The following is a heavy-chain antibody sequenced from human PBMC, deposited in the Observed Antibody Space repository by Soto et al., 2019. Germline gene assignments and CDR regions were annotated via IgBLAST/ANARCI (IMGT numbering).Heavy chain of an antibody. CDR3: ARYKAASGTYYFDF. Sequence: SETLSLTCTVSGGSISSYYWSWIRQPPGKGLEWIGYIYYSGSTNYNPSLKSRVTISVDTSKNQFSLKLSSVTAADMAVYYCARYKAASGTYYFDFWGQGALVTVSS. CDR2: IYYSGST. D-gene: IGHD6-13*01. CDR1: GGSISSYY. J-gene: IGHJ4*02. V-gene: IGHV4-59*01.